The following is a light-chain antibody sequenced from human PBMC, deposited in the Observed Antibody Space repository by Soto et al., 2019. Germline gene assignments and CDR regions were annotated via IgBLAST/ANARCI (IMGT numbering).Light chain of an antibody. CDR2: DAS. CDR1: QSISSS. CDR3: QQYESYPYS. V-gene: IGKV1-5*01. Sequence: IQMTQSPSTVSASVGDRVTITCRASQSISSSLAWYQQKPGKAPKVLIYDASSLDSGVPSRFSGSGYGTEFTLTVSSLQPGDFATYSWQQYESYPYSFGQGTKLEIK. J-gene: IGKJ2*01.